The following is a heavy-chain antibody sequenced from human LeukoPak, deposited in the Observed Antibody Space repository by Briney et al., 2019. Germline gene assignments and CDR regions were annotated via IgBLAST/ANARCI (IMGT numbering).Heavy chain of an antibody. D-gene: IGHD3-10*01. Sequence: PSETLSLTCNVSGGSINDYYWSWIRQSAGKGLEWLGRIYSSGSTNDNPSFKRRVTMSVDTSANQVPLKLLSVTAADTGVYFCAREGKWFRSYYYYMDVWGEGTMVTVSS. CDR2: IYSSGST. CDR1: GGSINDYY. V-gene: IGHV4-4*07. CDR3: AREGKWFRSYYYYMDV. J-gene: IGHJ6*03.